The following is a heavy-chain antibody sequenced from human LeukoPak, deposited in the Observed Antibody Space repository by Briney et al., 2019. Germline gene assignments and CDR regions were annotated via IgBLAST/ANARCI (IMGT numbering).Heavy chain of an antibody. CDR2: IYHSGST. J-gene: IGHJ3*02. CDR3: ARVFPVGATPSAFDI. CDR1: GYSISSGYY. V-gene: IGHV4-38-2*02. D-gene: IGHD1-26*01. Sequence: SETLSLTCTVSGYSISSGYYWGWIRQPPGKGLEWIGSIYHSGSTYYNPSLKSRVTISVDTSKNQFSLKLSSVTAADTAVYYCARVFPVGATPSAFDIWGQGTMVTVSS.